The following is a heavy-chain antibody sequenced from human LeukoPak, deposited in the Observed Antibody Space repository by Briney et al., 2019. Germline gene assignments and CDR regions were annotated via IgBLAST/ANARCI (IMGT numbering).Heavy chain of an antibody. CDR1: GGSFSGYY. J-gene: IGHJ3*02. Sequence: SETLSLTCAVYGGSFSGYYWSWVRQPPGKGLEWIGESNPSGMTTYNPSLKSRVTISVATSKIQFSLKLSSVLSAHSAGYYCARGRSVWLHPTADAFDIWGQGTMVTVSS. CDR2: SNPSGMT. V-gene: IGHV4-34*01. D-gene: IGHD5-24*01. CDR3: ARGRSVWLHPTADAFDI.